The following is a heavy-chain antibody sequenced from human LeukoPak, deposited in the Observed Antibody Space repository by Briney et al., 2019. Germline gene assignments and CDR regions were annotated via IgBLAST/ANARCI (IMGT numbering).Heavy chain of an antibody. CDR1: GGSMNSYY. V-gene: IGHV4-59*01. Sequence: SETLSLTCTVPGGSMNSYYWSWIRQPPGKGLEWIGYVHHTGDTRFNPSLKGRVSMSQDSSKSQFSLKLSSVTAADSALYYCAKLESPYYYAMDVWGQGTTVTVSS. CDR2: VHHTGDT. D-gene: IGHD3-3*01. CDR3: AKLESPYYYAMDV. J-gene: IGHJ6*02.